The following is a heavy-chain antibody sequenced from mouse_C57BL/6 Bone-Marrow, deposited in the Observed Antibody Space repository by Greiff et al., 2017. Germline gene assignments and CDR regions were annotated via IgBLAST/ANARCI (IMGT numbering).Heavy chain of an antibody. J-gene: IGHJ2*01. CDR2: ISYDGSN. CDR1: GYSITSGYY. Sequence: EVKLQESGPGLVKPSQSPSLTCSVTGYSITSGYYWNWIRQFPGNKLEWMGYISYDGSNNYNPSLKNRISITRDTSKNQFFLKLNSVTTEDTATYYCARGDYWGQGTTLTVSS. V-gene: IGHV3-6*01. CDR3: ARGDY.